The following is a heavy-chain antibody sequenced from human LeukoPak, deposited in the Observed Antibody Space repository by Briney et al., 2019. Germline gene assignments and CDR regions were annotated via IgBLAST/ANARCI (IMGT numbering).Heavy chain of an antibody. Sequence: PGGSLRLSCAASGFTFDDYAMHWVRQAPGKGLEWVSGISWDSGSIGYADSVKGRFTISRDNAKNSLYLQMNSLRAEDTALYYCAKDSADILTGRVQNWFDPWGQGTLVTVSS. D-gene: IGHD3-9*01. CDR1: GFTFDDYA. CDR2: ISWDSGSI. V-gene: IGHV3-9*01. J-gene: IGHJ5*02. CDR3: AKDSADILTGRVQNWFDP.